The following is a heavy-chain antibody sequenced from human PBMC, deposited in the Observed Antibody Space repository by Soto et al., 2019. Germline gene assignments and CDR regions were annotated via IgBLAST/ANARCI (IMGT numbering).Heavy chain of an antibody. Sequence: ASVKVSCKASGYTFRNYGISWVRQAPGQGLEWMGWVSPFNGNIKFGQKFQGRVTMTTDTSTSIAYMELTSLRSDDTAVYYCAKEEDSQALDFWGQGTLVTVSS. V-gene: IGHV1-18*01. CDR3: AKEEDSQALDF. CDR2: VSPFNGNI. CDR1: GYTFRNYG. J-gene: IGHJ4*02.